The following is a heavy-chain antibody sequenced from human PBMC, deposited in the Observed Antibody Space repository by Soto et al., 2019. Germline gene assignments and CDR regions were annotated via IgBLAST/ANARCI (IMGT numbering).Heavy chain of an antibody. Sequence: GESLKISCKGSGFSFTSYWVGWVRQMPGKGLEWMGIIYPGDSDTRYSPSFQGQVTISADKSISTAYLQWSSLKASDTAMYYCARHPHNYYGSGYYMDVWGKGTTVTVSS. J-gene: IGHJ6*03. CDR3: ARHPHNYYGSGYYMDV. CDR1: GFSFTSYW. V-gene: IGHV5-51*01. D-gene: IGHD3-10*01. CDR2: IYPGDSDT.